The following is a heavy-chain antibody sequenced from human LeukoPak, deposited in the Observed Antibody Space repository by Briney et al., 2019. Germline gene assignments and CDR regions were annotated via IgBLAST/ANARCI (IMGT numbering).Heavy chain of an antibody. J-gene: IGHJ3*02. V-gene: IGHV1-8*01. CDR1: GYTFTSYD. CDR3: ARGLRHYYDSSGYYPDAFDI. D-gene: IGHD3-22*01. Sequence: GASVKVSCKASGYTFTSYDIHWVRQATGQGLEWMGWMNPNSGNTGYAQKFQGRVTMTRNTSISTAYMELSSLRSEDTAVYYCARGLRHYYDSSGYYPDAFDIWGQGTMVTVSS. CDR2: MNPNSGNT.